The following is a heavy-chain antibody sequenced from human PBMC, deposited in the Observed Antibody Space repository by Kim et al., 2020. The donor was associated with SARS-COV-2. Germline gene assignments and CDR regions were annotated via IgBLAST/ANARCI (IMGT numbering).Heavy chain of an antibody. J-gene: IGHJ4*02. Sequence: GGSLRLSCAASGFTFSSYAMHWVRQAPGKGLEWVAVISYDGSNKYYADSVKGRFTISRDNSKNTLYLQMNSLRAEDKAVYYCAREASSITMVRGVSLPLDYWGQGTLVTVSS. D-gene: IGHD3-10*01. V-gene: IGHV3-30*04. CDR1: GFTFSSYA. CDR3: AREASSITMVRGVSLPLDY. CDR2: ISYDGSNK.